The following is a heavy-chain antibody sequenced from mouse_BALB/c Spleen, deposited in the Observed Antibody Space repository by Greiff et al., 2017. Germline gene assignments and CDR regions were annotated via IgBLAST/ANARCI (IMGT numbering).Heavy chain of an antibody. D-gene: IGHD1-1*01. V-gene: IGHV2-9*02. Sequence: VHLVESGPGLVAPSQSLSITCTVSGFSLTSYGVHWVRQPPGKGLEWLGVIWAGGSTNYNSALMSRLSISKDNSKSQVFLKMNSLQTDDTAMYYCARDGSYYYGSSSFWYFDVWGAGTTVTVSS. CDR3: ARDGSYYYGSSSFWYFDV. J-gene: IGHJ1*01. CDR2: IWAGGST. CDR1: GFSLTSYG.